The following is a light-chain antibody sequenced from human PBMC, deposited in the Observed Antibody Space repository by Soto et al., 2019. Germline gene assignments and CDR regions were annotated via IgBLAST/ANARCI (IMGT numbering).Light chain of an antibody. CDR3: QQANSFQLT. V-gene: IGKV1-12*01. CDR1: QDINNW. CDR2: AAS. J-gene: IGKJ4*01. Sequence: DIRMTQSPSSVSASVGDRVTITCRASQDINNWLAWYQQKPGKAPKLLIYAASTLQSGVPSRFSGSGSGTDFTLTISSLQPEDFATYSCQQANSFQLTFGGGTRVEIK.